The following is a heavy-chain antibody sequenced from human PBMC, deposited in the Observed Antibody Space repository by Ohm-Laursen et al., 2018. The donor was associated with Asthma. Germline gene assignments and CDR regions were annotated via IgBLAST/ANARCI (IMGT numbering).Heavy chain of an antibody. CDR1: GFTFSSYG. V-gene: IGHV3-30*03. Sequence: SLRLSCAASGFTFSSYGMHWVRQAPGKGLEWVAVISYDGSNKYYADSVKGRFTISRDNSKNTLYLQMNSLRAEDTAVYYCARPSSSGWYPGAFDIWGQGTMVTVSS. D-gene: IGHD6-19*01. CDR2: ISYDGSNK. CDR3: ARPSSSGWYPGAFDI. J-gene: IGHJ3*02.